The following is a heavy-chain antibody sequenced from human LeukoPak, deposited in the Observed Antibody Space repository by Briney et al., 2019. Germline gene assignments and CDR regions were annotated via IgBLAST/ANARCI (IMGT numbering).Heavy chain of an antibody. J-gene: IGHJ1*01. Sequence: GGSLRLSCAASGFTFSSYSMNWVRRAPGKGLEWVSSISSSSSYIYYADSVKGRFTISRDNAKNSLYLQMNSLRAEDTAVYYCARGFDNDYDSSGYYSAHFQHWGQGTLVTVSS. D-gene: IGHD3-22*01. V-gene: IGHV3-21*01. CDR2: ISSSSSYI. CDR1: GFTFSSYS. CDR3: ARGFDNDYDSSGYYSAHFQH.